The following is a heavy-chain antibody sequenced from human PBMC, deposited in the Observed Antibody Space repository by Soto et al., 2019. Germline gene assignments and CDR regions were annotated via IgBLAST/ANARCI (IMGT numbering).Heavy chain of an antibody. CDR1: GGSFGSSAYY. CDR3: SRRAPEALDP. CDR2: INSSGST. Sequence: PWETLSLTCTVSGGSFGSSAYYWGWIRRAPGKGLEWIGSINSSGSTFSNPSLKSRVTLSVDTSKKQFSLKLTSVTAADTALYYCSRRAPEALDPWGQGTMVTVYS. V-gene: IGHV4-39*01. J-gene: IGHJ5*02.